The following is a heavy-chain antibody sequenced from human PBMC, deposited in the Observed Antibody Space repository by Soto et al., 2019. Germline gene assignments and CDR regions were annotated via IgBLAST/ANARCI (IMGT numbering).Heavy chain of an antibody. V-gene: IGHV3-23*01. CDR3: AKEERRCSSTSCYVDY. CDR2: ISGSGDST. CDR1: GFIFSNYA. Sequence: EVQLLESGGGLVQPGGSLRLSCAASGFIFSNYAMTWVRQAPGKGLEWVSLISGSGDSTYHADSVKGRFSISRDNSKNTLDLQMNSLRAEDTAIYYCAKEERRCSSTSCYVDYWGQGTLVTVCS. J-gene: IGHJ4*02. D-gene: IGHD2-2*01.